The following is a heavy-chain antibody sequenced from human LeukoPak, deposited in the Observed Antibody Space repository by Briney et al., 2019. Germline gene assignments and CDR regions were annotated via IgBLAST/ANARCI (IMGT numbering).Heavy chain of an antibody. CDR1: GGSITSGSYY. CDR2: IHYSGKT. J-gene: IGHJ4*02. Sequence: SETLSLTCTVSGGSITSGSYYWGWIRQPPGKGLEWMGTIHYSGKTYYNPSLKSRITISMATSKKQFALNLNSVTAADTAVYYCARDYGDHRVDYWGQGTLVTVSS. V-gene: IGHV4-39*06. D-gene: IGHD4-17*01. CDR3: ARDYGDHRVDY.